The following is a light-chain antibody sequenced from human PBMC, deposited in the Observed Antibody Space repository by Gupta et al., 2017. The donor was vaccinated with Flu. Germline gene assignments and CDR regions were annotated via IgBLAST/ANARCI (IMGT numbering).Light chain of an antibody. Sequence: IVFTQSPGTLSLSPGERATLSCRASQRVGSNYLAWYQHKPGQAPRLIMSLASTRARGIPDRFSGSGGGKDFTLTSSRREDEDFAVYYRQQYSNSRTFGQGTKLEVK. CDR3: QQYSNSRT. J-gene: IGKJ1*01. CDR1: QRVGSNY. V-gene: IGKV3-20*01. CDR2: LAS.